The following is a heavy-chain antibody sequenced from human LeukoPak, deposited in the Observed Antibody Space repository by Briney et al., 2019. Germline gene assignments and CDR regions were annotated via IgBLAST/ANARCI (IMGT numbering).Heavy chain of an antibody. CDR1: GGAFTSYA. CDR3: ARDRTLGVPTTFDY. CDR2: IIPILGIA. J-gene: IGHJ4*02. D-gene: IGHD3-3*01. V-gene: IGHV1-69*04. Sequence: SVKVSCKASGGAFTSYAFSWVRQAPGQGLEWMGRIIPILGIANYAQKFQGRVTITADKSASEAYMELSSLRSDDTAMYYCARDRTLGVPTTFDYWGQGTLVTVSS.